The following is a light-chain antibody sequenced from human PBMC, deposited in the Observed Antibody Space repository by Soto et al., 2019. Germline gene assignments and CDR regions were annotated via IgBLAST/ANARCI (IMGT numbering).Light chain of an antibody. CDR2: WAS. CDR3: HQYYNSPVT. CDR1: QSVLYNSNNKNY. V-gene: IGKV4-1*01. Sequence: DIVMTQSPDSLAVSLGERATINCKSSQSVLYNSNNKNYLAWYQQKPGQPPKLLIYWASTRQSGVPDRFSGSGSGTDFTLTISSLQTEDVAIYSCHQYYNSPVTFGHGTKVEIK. J-gene: IGKJ1*01.